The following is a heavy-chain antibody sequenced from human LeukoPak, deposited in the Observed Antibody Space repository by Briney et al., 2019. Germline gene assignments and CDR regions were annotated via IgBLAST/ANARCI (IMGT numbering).Heavy chain of an antibody. J-gene: IGHJ3*02. D-gene: IGHD5-24*01. CDR3: ARWLQFEYAFDI. CDR2: IYSGGST. V-gene: IGHV3-66*02. Sequence: GGSLRLSCAASGITVSSNYMSWVRQAPGKGLEWVSVIYSGGSTYYADSVKGRFTISRDNSKNTLYLQMNSLRAEDTAVYYCARWLQFEYAFDIWGQGTMVTVSS. CDR1: GITVSSNY.